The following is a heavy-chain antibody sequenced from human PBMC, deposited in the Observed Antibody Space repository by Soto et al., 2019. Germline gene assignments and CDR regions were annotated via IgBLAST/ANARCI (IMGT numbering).Heavy chain of an antibody. CDR1: GGSFSGYY. Sequence: QVQLQQWGAGLLKPSETLSLTCAVYGGSFSGYYWSWIRQPPGKGLEWIGEINHSGSTNYNPSLKSRVTISVDTSKNQFSLKLSSVTAADTAVYYXXXXXCSSTSCYYYYGXXVWGQGTTVXXSS. J-gene: IGHJ6*02. CDR3: XXXXCSSTSCYYYYGXXV. CDR2: INHSGST. D-gene: IGHD2-2*01. V-gene: IGHV4-34*01.